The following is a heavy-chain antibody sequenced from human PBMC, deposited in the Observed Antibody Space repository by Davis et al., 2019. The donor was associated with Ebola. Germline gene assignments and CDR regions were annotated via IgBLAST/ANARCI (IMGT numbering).Heavy chain of an antibody. CDR3: ARGYRLFDY. V-gene: IGHV3-74*01. D-gene: IGHD3-16*02. CDR2: INSDGSST. J-gene: IGHJ4*02. CDR1: GFTFSSYW. Sequence: GESLKISCAASGFTFSSYWMHWVRQAPGKGLVWVSRINSDGSSTSYADSVKGRFTISRDNAKNSLYLQMNSLRAEDTAVYYCARGYRLFDYWGQGTLVTVSS.